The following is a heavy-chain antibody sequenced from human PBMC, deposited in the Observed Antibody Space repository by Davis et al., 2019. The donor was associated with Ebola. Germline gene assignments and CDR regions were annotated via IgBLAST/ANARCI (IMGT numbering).Heavy chain of an antibody. CDR1: GYSFPNYW. J-gene: IGHJ3*02. D-gene: IGHD2-8*01. CDR2: IYPDDSDT. V-gene: IGHV5-51*01. Sequence: GESLKISCKGTGYSFPNYWIGWVRQMPGKGLEWMGIIYPDDSDTIYSPSFQGQVTISADKSISTAYLEWSRLKASDTALYYCARPSTSGQGNAFNIWGQGTMVRVSS. CDR3: ARPSTSGQGNAFNI.